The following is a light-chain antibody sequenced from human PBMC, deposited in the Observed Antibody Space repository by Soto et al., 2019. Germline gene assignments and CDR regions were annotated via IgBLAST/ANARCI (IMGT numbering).Light chain of an antibody. CDR1: SGHSSYI. CDR2: LESSGSY. J-gene: IGLJ3*02. CDR3: ETWDSNTRV. Sequence: QLVLTQSSSASASLGSSVKLTCTLSSGHSSYIIAWHQQQPGKAPRYLMKLESSGSYNKGSGFPDRFSGSSSGADRYLTISNLQFEDEADYYCETWDSNTRVFGGGTKLTVL. V-gene: IGLV4-60*02.